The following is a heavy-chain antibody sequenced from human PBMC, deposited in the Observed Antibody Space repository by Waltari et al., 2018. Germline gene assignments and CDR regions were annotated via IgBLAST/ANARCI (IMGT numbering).Heavy chain of an antibody. CDR3: ARGWYAFVGAFDI. V-gene: IGHV4-31*03. J-gene: IGHJ3*02. D-gene: IGHD6-13*01. CDR1: GGSISSGGYY. CDR2: IYYSGST. Sequence: QVQLQESGPGLVKPSQTLSLTCTVSGGSISSGGYYWSWIRQHPGTGLEWIGYIYYSGSTYYNPSLKSRVTISVDTSKNQCSLKLSSVTAADTAVYYCARGWYAFVGAFDIWGQGTMVTVSS.